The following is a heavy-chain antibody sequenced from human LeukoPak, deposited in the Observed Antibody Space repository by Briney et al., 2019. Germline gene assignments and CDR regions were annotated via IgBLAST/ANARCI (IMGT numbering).Heavy chain of an antibody. CDR1: GYTFTSYY. J-gene: IGHJ5*02. CDR3: ARGAIALSANNWLDP. D-gene: IGHD2/OR15-2a*01. CDR2: INPSGGST. V-gene: IGHV1-46*01. Sequence: ASVKVSCKASGYTFTSYYMSWVRQAPGQGLEWMGMINPSGGSTTYAQKFQGRVTMARDTSTSTVYMELSSLRSEDMAMYYCARGAIALSANNWLDPWGQGTLVTVSS.